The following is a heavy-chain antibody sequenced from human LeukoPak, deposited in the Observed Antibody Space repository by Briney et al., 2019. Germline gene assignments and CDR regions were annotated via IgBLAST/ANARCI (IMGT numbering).Heavy chain of an antibody. V-gene: IGHV3-23*01. CDR2: ISGSGGST. CDR3: ARDNTYCSGSRCYDRFDY. J-gene: IGHJ4*02. Sequence: GGSLRLSCAASGFTVSSNYMSWVRQAPGKGLEWVSAISGSGGSTYYADSVKGRFTISRDNSKNTLYLQMNSLRAEDTAVYYCARDNTYCSGSRCYDRFDYWGQGTLVTVSS. D-gene: IGHD2-15*01. CDR1: GFTVSSNY.